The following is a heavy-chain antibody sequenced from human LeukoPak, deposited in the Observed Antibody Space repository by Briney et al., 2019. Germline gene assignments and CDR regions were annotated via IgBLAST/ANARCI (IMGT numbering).Heavy chain of an antibody. CDR2: IYSDGRT. CDR3: ARDSPYASFYGSGSYYKSP. D-gene: IGHD3-10*01. Sequence: GGSLRLSCAASGFTVSNNYMSWVRQAPGKGLDWVSAIYSDGRTNYADSVKGRFTISRDNTKNTVYLQMNSLRAEDTAVYYCARDSPYASFYGSGSYYKSPWGQGTLVTVSS. V-gene: IGHV3-66*01. J-gene: IGHJ5*02. CDR1: GFTVSNNY.